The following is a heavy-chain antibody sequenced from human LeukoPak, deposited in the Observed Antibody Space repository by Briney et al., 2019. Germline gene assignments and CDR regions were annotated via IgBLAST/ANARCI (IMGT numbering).Heavy chain of an antibody. CDR2: ISAYNGNT. CDR3: ARDSLYGSGNTNWFDP. D-gene: IGHD3-10*01. Sequence: ASVKVSCKASGYTSTSYGISWVRQAPGQGLEWMGWISAYNGNTNYAQKLQGRVTMTTDTSTSTAYMELRSLRSDDTAVYYCARDSLYGSGNTNWFDPWGQGTLVTVSS. J-gene: IGHJ5*02. V-gene: IGHV1-18*04. CDR1: GYTSTSYG.